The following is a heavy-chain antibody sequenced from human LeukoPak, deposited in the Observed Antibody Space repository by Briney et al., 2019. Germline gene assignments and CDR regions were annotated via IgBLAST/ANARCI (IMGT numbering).Heavy chain of an antibody. Sequence: QPGGALRLSCAASGFAFSSCAMSWVRQAPGKGLEWVSGISDSGTTTYYADSVKGGFTISRDNSNDAVHLQMTGLRADDTAVYFCAKGVAVLFSTNWFFDSWGQGALVAFSS. J-gene: IGHJ4*02. D-gene: IGHD3-10*01. CDR3: AKGVAVLFSTNWFFDS. V-gene: IGHV3-23*01. CDR2: ISDSGTTT. CDR1: GFAFSSCA.